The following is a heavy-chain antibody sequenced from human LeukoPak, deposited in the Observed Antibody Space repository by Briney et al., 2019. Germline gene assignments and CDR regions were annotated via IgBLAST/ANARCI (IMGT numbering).Heavy chain of an antibody. CDR1: GFTFSSYW. CDR3: AGGGGWVFDY. CDR2: IKQDGNET. J-gene: IGHJ4*02. D-gene: IGHD6-19*01. Sequence: PGGSLTLSCAASGFTFSSYWMNWVRQAPGKGLEWVANIKQDGNETYYVDSVKGRFTISRDNAKESLYLRMNSLRAEDTAVYYCAGGGGWVFDYWGQGTLVTVSS. V-gene: IGHV3-7*01.